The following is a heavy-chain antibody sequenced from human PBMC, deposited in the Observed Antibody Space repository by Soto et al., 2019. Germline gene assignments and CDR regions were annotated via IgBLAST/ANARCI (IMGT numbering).Heavy chain of an antibody. J-gene: IGHJ6*02. CDR1: GGTFSSYT. V-gene: IGHV1-69*02. Sequence: QVQLVQSGAEVKKPGSSVKVSCKASGGTFSSYTISWVRQAPGQGLEWMGRIIPILGIANYAQKFQGRVTLTADKSTSTDYMERSSLSSEDTTVYYCARTLASCGGDCYSRYYGMDVWGQGTTVTVSS. D-gene: IGHD2-21*02. CDR2: IIPILGIA. CDR3: ARTLASCGGDCYSRYYGMDV.